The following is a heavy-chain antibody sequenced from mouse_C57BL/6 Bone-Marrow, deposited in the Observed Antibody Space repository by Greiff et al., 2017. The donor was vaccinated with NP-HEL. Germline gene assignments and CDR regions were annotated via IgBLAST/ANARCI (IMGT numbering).Heavy chain of an antibody. V-gene: IGHV1-55*01. CDR3: ASPSDYFDV. CDR2: IYPGSGST. CDR1: GYTFTSYW. D-gene: IGHD3-2*02. J-gene: IGHJ1*03. Sequence: QVQLQQPGAELVKPGASVKMSCKASGYTFTSYWITWVKQRPGQGLEWIGDIYPGSGSTNYNEKFKSKATMTVDTSSSTAYMQLNSLTSEDSAVYYCASPSDYFDVWGTGTTVTVSS.